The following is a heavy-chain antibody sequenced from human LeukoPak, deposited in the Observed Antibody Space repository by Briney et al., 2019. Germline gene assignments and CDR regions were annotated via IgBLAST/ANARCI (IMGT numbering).Heavy chain of an antibody. CDR3: ARDFSPDTAMV. J-gene: IGHJ4*02. D-gene: IGHD5-18*01. CDR2: INHSGST. V-gene: IGHV4-34*01. CDR1: GGSFSGYY. Sequence: SETLSLTCAVYGGSFSGYYWSWIRQPPGKGLEWIGEINHSGSTNYNPSLKSRVTISVDRSKNQFSLKLSSVTAADTAVYYCARDFSPDTAMVRGQGTLVTVSS.